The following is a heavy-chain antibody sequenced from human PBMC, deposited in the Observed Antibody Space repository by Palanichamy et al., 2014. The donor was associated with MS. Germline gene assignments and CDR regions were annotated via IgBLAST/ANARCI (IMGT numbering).Heavy chain of an antibody. CDR2: LVLYSSVI. Sequence: EVQLVESGGRRWSESGGSRRDSPVQPLDSASVAITWIGSPDVQGGGWSGFHTLVLYSSVIYYADSVKGRFTVSRDNAKNSVYLHMNSLREEDTAVYYCARDMGFSYSCDYWGQGTLVTVSS. V-gene: IGHV3-48*02. J-gene: IGHJ4*02. CDR3: ARDMGFSYSCDY. CDR1: DSASVAIT. D-gene: IGHD5-18*01.